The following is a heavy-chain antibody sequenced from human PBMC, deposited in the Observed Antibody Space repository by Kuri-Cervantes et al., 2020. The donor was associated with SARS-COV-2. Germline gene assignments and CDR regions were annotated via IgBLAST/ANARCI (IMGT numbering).Heavy chain of an antibody. CDR3: AKDFGISQRRFGVVNALFDY. J-gene: IGHJ4*02. Sequence: GGSLRLSCAASGFTFSSYSMNWVRQAPGKGLEWVSYISSSSSTIYYADSVKGRFTISRDNSKNTLYLQMNSLRAEDTAVYYCAKDFGISQRRFGVVNALFDYWGQGTLVTVSS. D-gene: IGHD3-3*01. CDR2: ISSSSSTI. V-gene: IGHV3-48*01. CDR1: GFTFSSYS.